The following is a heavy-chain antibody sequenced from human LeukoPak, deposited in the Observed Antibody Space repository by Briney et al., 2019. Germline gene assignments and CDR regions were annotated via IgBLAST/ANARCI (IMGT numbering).Heavy chain of an antibody. CDR3: ARVYLGRDY. Sequence: GASVKVYCKASGYTFTSHDINWVRQATGQGLEWMEWMNPNSGKTGYAQKFRGRVTMTRDTSINTAYMELSSLRSEDTAVYYCARVYLGRDYWGQGTLVTVSS. V-gene: IGHV1-8*01. CDR2: MNPNSGKT. CDR1: GYTFTSHD. J-gene: IGHJ4*02. D-gene: IGHD3-16*01.